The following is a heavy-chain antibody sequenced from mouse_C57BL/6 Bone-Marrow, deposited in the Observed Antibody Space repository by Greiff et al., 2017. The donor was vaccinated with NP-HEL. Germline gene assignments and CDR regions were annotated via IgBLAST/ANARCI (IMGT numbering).Heavy chain of an antibody. CDR3: ARDYYGSSYFDY. Sequence: VQLQQSGAELMKPGASVKLSCTATGYTFPGNWLAWVKQRPGHGLEWIGEILPGRGNTYYNERFKGKATFTADKSSNTAYMQLSSLTTEDSAIYYCARDYYGSSYFDYWGQGTTLTVSS. D-gene: IGHD1-1*01. CDR1: GYTFPGNW. CDR2: ILPGRGNT. V-gene: IGHV1-9*01. J-gene: IGHJ2*01.